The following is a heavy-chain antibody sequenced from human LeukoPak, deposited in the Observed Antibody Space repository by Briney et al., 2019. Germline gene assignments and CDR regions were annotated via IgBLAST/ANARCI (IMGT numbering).Heavy chain of an antibody. CDR2: IYSGGST. CDR3: ARDVPVAGTLGY. CDR1: GFDVSRYY. D-gene: IGHD6-19*01. V-gene: IGHV3-53*05. J-gene: IGHJ4*02. Sequence: GGSLRLSCAASGFDVSRYYMTWVRQPPGKGLEWVSVIYSGGSTYYADSAKGRFTISRDNSKSTLYLQMNSLRAEDTAVYYCARDVPVAGTLGYWGQGTLVTVSS.